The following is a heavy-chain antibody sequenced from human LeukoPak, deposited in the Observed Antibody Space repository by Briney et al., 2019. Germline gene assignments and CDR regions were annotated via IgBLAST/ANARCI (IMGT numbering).Heavy chain of an antibody. Sequence: SETLSLTCTVSGGSISSGDYYWSWIRQPPGKGLEWIGYIYYSGSTYYNPSLKSRVTISVDTSKNQFSLKLSSVTAADTAVYYCAREPYSSSSGYGMDVWGQGTTVTVSS. CDR3: AREPYSSSSGYGMDV. V-gene: IGHV4-30-4*01. CDR2: IYYSGST. D-gene: IGHD6-13*01. CDR1: GGSISSGDYY. J-gene: IGHJ6*02.